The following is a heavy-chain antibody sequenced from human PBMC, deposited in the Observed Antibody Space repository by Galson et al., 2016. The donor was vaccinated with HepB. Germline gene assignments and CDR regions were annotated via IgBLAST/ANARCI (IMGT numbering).Heavy chain of an antibody. D-gene: IGHD2-15*01. J-gene: IGHJ4*02. CDR3: ATPDEGSGRIFDY. Sequence: SLRLSCAASGFTFTTYWMTWVRQAPGKGLERVANIKQDGSEKYYVDSVKGRFTISRVNAKNSLYLQMNSLRAEDTAVYYCATPDEGSGRIFDYWGQGTLVTVPS. CDR2: IKQDGSEK. CDR1: GFTFTTYW. V-gene: IGHV3-7*03.